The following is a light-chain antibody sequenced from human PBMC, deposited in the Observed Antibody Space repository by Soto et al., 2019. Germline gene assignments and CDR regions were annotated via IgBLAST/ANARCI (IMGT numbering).Light chain of an antibody. V-gene: IGLV1-44*01. J-gene: IGLJ3*02. Sequence: QLVLAQPPSASGTPGQRVTISCSGSSSNIGENTVNWYQQLPGSAPKLLIYTDDQRPSGVPDRISASKSRTSASLAISGLQSEDEADYYCAAWDDSLNGWVFGGGTKVTVL. CDR3: AAWDDSLNGWV. CDR2: TDD. CDR1: SSNIGENT.